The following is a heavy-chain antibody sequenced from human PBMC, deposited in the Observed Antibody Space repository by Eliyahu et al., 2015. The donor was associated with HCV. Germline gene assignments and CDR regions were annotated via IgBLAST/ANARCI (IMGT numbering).Heavy chain of an antibody. V-gene: IGHV3-7*01. CDR3: ARGGDWGYPWYWYFDL. CDR1: GFXXXXYW. D-gene: IGHD7-27*01. CDR2: IKQDETEK. J-gene: IGHJ2*01. Sequence: EVQVVESGGGLVQPGGSLRLSCAASGFXXXXYWMSWVRQAPGKGLEWVANIKQDETEKWYVDSVKGRFTISRDNVKNSLYLQMNSLRVEDTAVYYCARGGDWGYPWYWYFDLWGRGTLVTVSS.